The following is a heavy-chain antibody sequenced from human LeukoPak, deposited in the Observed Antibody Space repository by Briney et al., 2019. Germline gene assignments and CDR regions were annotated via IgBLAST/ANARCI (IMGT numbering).Heavy chain of an antibody. CDR1: GYTFTGYY. CDR3: ARVSSNYYDSSGYYEYYYYYYMDV. J-gene: IGHJ6*03. V-gene: IGHV1-2*02. Sequence: EASVKVSCKASGYTFTGYYMHWVRQAPGQGLEWMGWINPNSGGTNYAQKFQGRVTMTRDTSISTAYMELSRLRSDDTAVYYCARVSSNYYDSSGYYEYYYYYYMDVWGKGTTVTISS. CDR2: INPNSGGT. D-gene: IGHD3-22*01.